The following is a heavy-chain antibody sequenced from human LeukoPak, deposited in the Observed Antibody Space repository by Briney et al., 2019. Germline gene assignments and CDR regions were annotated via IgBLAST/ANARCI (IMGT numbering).Heavy chain of an antibody. J-gene: IGHJ6*03. CDR2: IYYSGST. CDR3: ARVVSYYDSSGYYSRYYYYYYMDV. Sequence: KTSETLSLSCTVSGGSISSYYWSWIRQSPGKGLEWIGYIYYSGSTNYNPSLKSRVTISVDTSKNQFSLKLSSVTAADTAVYYCARVVSYYDSSGYYSRYYYYYYMDVWGKGTTVTISS. CDR1: GGSISSYY. V-gene: IGHV4-59*01. D-gene: IGHD3-22*01.